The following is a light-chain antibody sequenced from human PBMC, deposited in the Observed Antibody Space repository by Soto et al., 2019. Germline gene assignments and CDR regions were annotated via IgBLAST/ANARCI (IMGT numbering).Light chain of an antibody. CDR1: SSDVGGYNY. V-gene: IGLV2-14*01. Sequence: QSALTQPASVSGSPGQSITISCTGTSSDVGGYNYVSWYQQHPGKTPKRMIYEVSNRPSGASNRFSGSKSGNTASLNISGIEVEDAADSYCSSYTIRASRVFGPGTKVTVL. CDR3: SSYTIRASRV. J-gene: IGLJ1*01. CDR2: EVS.